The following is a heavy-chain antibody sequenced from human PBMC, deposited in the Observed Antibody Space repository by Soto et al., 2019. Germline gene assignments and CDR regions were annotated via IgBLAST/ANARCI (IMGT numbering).Heavy chain of an antibody. D-gene: IGHD2-8*02. CDR1: GFNFSSYG. CDR2: ISSDGSNK. J-gene: IGHJ4*02. V-gene: IGHV3-30*18. CDR3: ANGATRTASAVSVF. Sequence: GGSLRLSCSASGFNFSSYGMHWVRQDPGKGLEWVAIISSDGSNKYYADTVKGRFTMSRDNSKNTLYLKMNRLKAEHTGVYISANGATRTASAVSVFWGRGTWVTGS.